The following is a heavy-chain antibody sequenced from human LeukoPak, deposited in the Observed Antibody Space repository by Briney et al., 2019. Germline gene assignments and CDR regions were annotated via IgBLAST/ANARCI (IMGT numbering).Heavy chain of an antibody. CDR3: ARDYYDSSGYSDY. Sequence: GGSLRLSCAASGFTFSDYYMNWVRQAPGKGLEWVSSISSSSSYIYYADSVKGRFTISRDNAKNSLYLQMNSLRAEDTAVYYCARDYYDSSGYSDYWGQGTLVTVSS. V-gene: IGHV3-21*01. D-gene: IGHD3-22*01. CDR2: ISSSSSYI. CDR1: GFTFSDYY. J-gene: IGHJ4*02.